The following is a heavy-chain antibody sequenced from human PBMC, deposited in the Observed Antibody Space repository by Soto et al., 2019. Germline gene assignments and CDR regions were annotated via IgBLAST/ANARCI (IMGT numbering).Heavy chain of an antibody. CDR2: IYYSGST. Sequence: SETLSLTCTVSGGSISSYYWSWIRQPPGKGLEWIGYIYYSGSTNYNPSLKSRVTISVDTSKNQFSLKLSSVTAADTAVYYCARDMATAPYYYGMDVWGQGTTVTVSS. CDR3: ARDMATAPYYYGMDV. V-gene: IGHV4-59*01. D-gene: IGHD2-21*02. CDR1: GGSISSYY. J-gene: IGHJ6*02.